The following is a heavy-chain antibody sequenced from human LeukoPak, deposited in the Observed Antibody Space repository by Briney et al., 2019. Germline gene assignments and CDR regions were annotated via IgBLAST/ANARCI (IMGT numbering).Heavy chain of an antibody. V-gene: IGHV3-30*01. J-gene: IGHJ5*02. CDR1: GFTFSSYA. D-gene: IGHD4-17*01. CDR3: ARGGVTTYRVDP. Sequence: GGSLRLSCAASGFTFSSYAMHWVRQAPGKGLEWVAVISYDGSNKYYADSVKGRFTISRDNSKNTLYLQMNSLRAEDTAVYYCARGGVTTYRVDPWGQGTLVTVSS. CDR2: ISYDGSNK.